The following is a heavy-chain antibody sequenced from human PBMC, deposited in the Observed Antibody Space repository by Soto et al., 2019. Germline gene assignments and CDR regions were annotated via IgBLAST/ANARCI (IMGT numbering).Heavy chain of an antibody. Sequence: QVQLLQSGAEVKKPGASVQVSCQASGYTCTSYGLSWVRQAPGQGLEWMGWISAYNGNTKNAQKLQGRVTMTTDTSTSTAYMELRSLRSDATAVYYCAREPNYFDYWGQGTLVTVSS. CDR3: AREPNYFDY. J-gene: IGHJ4*02. CDR2: ISAYNGNT. V-gene: IGHV1-18*01. CDR1: GYTCTSYG.